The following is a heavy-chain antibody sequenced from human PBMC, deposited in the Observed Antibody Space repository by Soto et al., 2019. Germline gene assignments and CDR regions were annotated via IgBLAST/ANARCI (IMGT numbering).Heavy chain of an antibody. CDR3: AKDLRPAAILAGYYYYGMDV. V-gene: IGHV3-30*18. Sequence: PGGSLRLSCAASGFTFSSYGMHWVRQAPGKGLEWVAVISYDGSNKYYADSVKGRFTISRDNSKNTLYLQMNSLRAEDTAVYYCAKDLRPAAILAGYYYYGMDVWGQGTTVTVSS. D-gene: IGHD2-2*02. CDR1: GFTFSSYG. J-gene: IGHJ6*02. CDR2: ISYDGSNK.